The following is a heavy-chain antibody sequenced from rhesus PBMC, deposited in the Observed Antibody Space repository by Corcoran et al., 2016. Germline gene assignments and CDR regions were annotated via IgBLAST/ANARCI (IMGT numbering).Heavy chain of an antibody. Sequence: VQLQQWGGGLVKPSETLSLTCAVYGGSFSGFYYWSWIRKPPGRGLEWIGHISGDSDRTNINPSLKERVAISKDTSKNQVSLSLNAITAADPAVYYCARVDSWNSLDYWGQGVLVTVSS. D-gene: IGHD1-1*01. J-gene: IGHJ4*01. V-gene: IGHV4-73*01. CDR1: GGSFSGFYY. CDR3: ARVDSWNSLDY. CDR2: ISGDSDRT.